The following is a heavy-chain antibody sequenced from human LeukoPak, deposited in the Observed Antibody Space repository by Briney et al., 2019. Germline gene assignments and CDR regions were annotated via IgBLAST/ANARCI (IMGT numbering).Heavy chain of an antibody. CDR3: ARGEAYDSSGLDY. CDR1: GYTFITYG. Sequence: ASVKVSCKASGYTFITYGLSWVRQAPGQGLEWMGWISAYNGNTNYAQKLQGRVTMTRDTSTSTAYMELRSLTSDDTAVYYCARGEAYDSSGLDYWGQGTLVTVSS. D-gene: IGHD3-22*01. J-gene: IGHJ4*02. CDR2: ISAYNGNT. V-gene: IGHV1-18*01.